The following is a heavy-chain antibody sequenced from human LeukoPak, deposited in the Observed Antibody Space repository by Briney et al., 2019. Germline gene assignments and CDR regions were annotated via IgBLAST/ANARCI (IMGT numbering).Heavy chain of an antibody. Sequence: GGSLRLSCAASGFTFSSYAMSGVRQAPRKGLELVSGLTGSGGNTYYADSVKGRFTISRDNSKDTLSLQMNSLRAEDAAVYYCVKFRGIQHYNYHMDVWGKGTTVTVSS. CDR3: VKFRGIQHYNYHMDV. J-gene: IGHJ6*03. CDR1: GFTFSSYA. D-gene: IGHD3-10*01. V-gene: IGHV3-23*01. CDR2: LTGSGGNT.